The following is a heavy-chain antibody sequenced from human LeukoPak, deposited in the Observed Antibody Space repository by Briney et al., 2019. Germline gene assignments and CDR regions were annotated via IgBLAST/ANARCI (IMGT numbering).Heavy chain of an antibody. V-gene: IGHV4-59*01. CDR3: ARDPLSANDFDI. CDR1: GGSFSNSY. Sequence: PSETLSLTCTVSGGSFSNSYWNWIRQPPGKGLEWIGYINYIGGTNYNPSLKSRVTISLDTSRNQFSLTLSSVTAADTAVYFCARDPLSANDFDIWGQGTMVTVSS. D-gene: IGHD6-25*01. J-gene: IGHJ3*02. CDR2: INYIGGT.